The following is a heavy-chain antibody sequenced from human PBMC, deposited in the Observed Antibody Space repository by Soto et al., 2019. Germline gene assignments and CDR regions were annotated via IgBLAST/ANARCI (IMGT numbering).Heavy chain of an antibody. D-gene: IGHD3-3*01. CDR2: INAGNGNT. CDR3: ARDAGDDFWCGYWFGP. CDR1: GDTFTSYA. Sequence: KVCCKASGDTFTSYAMHSARQAPGQRLEWMGWINAGNGNTKYSQKFQGRVTITRDTSASTAYMELSSLRSEDTAVYYCARDAGDDFWCGYWFGPWGQRTLGTVSS. J-gene: IGHJ5*02. V-gene: IGHV1-3*01.